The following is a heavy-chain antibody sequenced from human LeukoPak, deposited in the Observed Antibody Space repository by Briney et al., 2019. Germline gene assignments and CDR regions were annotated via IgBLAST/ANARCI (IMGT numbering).Heavy chain of an antibody. D-gene: IGHD5-12*01. Sequence: QXPGQGLXXXXXXIPIFGTANYAQKFQGRVTITADESTSTAYMELSSLRSEDTAVYYCARGPWSGYDFPHFDYWGQGTLVTVSS. CDR3: ARGPWSGYDFPHFDY. CDR2: XIPIFGTA. V-gene: IGHV1-69*01. J-gene: IGHJ4*02.